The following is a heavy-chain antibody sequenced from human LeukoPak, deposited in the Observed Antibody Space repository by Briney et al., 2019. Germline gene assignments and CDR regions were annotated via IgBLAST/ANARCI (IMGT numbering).Heavy chain of an antibody. CDR2: IIPIFGTA. CDR3: ARHEGIAAATDFDY. J-gene: IGHJ4*02. D-gene: IGHD6-13*01. CDR1: GGTFSSYA. V-gene: IGHV1-69*05. Sequence: SVKVSCKASGGTFSSYAISWVRQAPGQGLEWMGRIIPIFGTANYAQKFQGRVTITTDESTSTAYMELSSLKASDTAMYYCARHEGIAAATDFDYWGQGTLVTVSS.